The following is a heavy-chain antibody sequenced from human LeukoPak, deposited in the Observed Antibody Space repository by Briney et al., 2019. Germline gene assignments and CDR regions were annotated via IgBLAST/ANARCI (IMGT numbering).Heavy chain of an antibody. CDR2: ISAYNGNT. J-gene: IGHJ4*02. V-gene: IGHV1-18*01. D-gene: IGHD4-17*01. Sequence: ASVKVSCKASGYPFDNFGLTWVRQAPGQGLEWMGWISAYNGNTHYAQKFRGRLTMTTDTSTTTPYLELRSLKSDDTAVYYCARDRLGGDLTGESLYWGQGTLVTVSS. CDR1: GYPFDNFG. CDR3: ARDRLGGDLTGESLY.